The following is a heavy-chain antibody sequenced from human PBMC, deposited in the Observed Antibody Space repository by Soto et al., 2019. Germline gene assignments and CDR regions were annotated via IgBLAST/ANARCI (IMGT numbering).Heavy chain of an antibody. CDR1: GGSFSGYY. J-gene: IGHJ3*02. CDR2: INHSGST. CDR3: ARAPTTVVTPAAAFDI. D-gene: IGHD4-17*01. V-gene: IGHV4-34*01. Sequence: SETLSLTCAVYGGSFSGYYWSWIRQPPGKGLEWIGEINHSGSTNYNPSLKSRVTISVDTSKNQFSLKLSSVTAADTAVYYCARAPTTVVTPAAAFDIWGQGTMVTVSS.